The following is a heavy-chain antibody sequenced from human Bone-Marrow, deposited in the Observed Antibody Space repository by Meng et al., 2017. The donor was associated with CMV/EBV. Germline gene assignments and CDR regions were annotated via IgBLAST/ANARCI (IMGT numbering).Heavy chain of an antibody. J-gene: IGHJ3*02. D-gene: IGHD3-22*01. CDR3: ARDAYYYDSSGYYYRIFDI. CDR1: GGSFSGCY. V-gene: IGHV4-34*01. Sequence: SETLSLTCAVYGGSFSGCYWSWIRQPPGKGLEWIGEINHSGSTNYNPSLKSRVTISVDTSKNQFSLKLSSVTAADTAVYYCARDAYYYDSSGYYYRIFDIWGQGTMVTVSS. CDR2: INHSGST.